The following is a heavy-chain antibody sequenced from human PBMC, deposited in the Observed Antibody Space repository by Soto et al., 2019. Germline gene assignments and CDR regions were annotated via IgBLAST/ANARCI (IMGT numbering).Heavy chain of an antibody. CDR1: GYTFTSYG. J-gene: IGHJ5*02. Sequence: ASVKVSCKASGYTFTSYGISWVRQAPGQGLEWMGWISAYNGNTNYAQKLQGRATMTTDTSTSTAYMELRSLRSDDTAVYYCAREGGYCSGGSCYWRDRQWFDPWGQGTLVTVS. CDR2: ISAYNGNT. D-gene: IGHD2-15*01. CDR3: AREGGYCSGGSCYWRDRQWFDP. V-gene: IGHV1-18*01.